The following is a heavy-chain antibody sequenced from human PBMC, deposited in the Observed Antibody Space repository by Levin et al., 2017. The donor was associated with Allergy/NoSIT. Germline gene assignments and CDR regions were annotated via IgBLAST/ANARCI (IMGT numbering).Heavy chain of an antibody. Sequence: GGSLRLSCAASGFTFSSYGMHWVRQAPGKGLEWVAVISYDGSNKYYADSVKGRFTISRDNSKNTLYLQMNSLRAEDTAVYYCAKVRGSYYYGSGSAFDYWGQGTLVTVSS. CDR1: GFTFSSYG. V-gene: IGHV3-30*18. CDR2: ISYDGSNK. J-gene: IGHJ4*02. D-gene: IGHD3-10*01. CDR3: AKVRGSYYYGSGSAFDY.